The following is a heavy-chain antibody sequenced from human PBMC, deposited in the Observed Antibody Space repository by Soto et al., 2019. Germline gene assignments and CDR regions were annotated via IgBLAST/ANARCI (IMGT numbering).Heavy chain of an antibody. Sequence: PGGSLRLSCAASGFTFSSYWMSWVRQAPGKGLEWVANIKQDGSEKYYVDSVKGRFTISRDNAKNSLYLQMNSLRAEDTAVYYCARDTAMVYYYYYVMAVWGQGTTVTVSS. V-gene: IGHV3-7*05. CDR1: GFTFSSYW. CDR3: ARDTAMVYYYYYVMAV. D-gene: IGHD5-18*01. CDR2: IKQDGSEK. J-gene: IGHJ6*02.